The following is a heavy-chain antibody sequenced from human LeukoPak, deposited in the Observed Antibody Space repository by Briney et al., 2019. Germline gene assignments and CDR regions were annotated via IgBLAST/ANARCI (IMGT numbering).Heavy chain of an antibody. CDR2: ISYDGSNK. CDR3: ARLTGYSSSSGYYYGMDL. D-gene: IGHD6-6*01. CDR1: GFTFSSYA. J-gene: IGHJ6*02. Sequence: GRSLRLPCAASGFTFSSYAMHWVRQAPGKGLEWVAVISYDGSNKYYADSVKGRFTISRDNSKNTLYLQMNSLRAEDTAVYYCARLTGYSSSSGYYYGMDLWGQGTTVTVSS. V-gene: IGHV3-30-3*01.